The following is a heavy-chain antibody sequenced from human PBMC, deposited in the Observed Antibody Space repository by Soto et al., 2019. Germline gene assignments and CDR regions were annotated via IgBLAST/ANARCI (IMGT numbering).Heavy chain of an antibody. Sequence: SVKVSCKASGFTFTSSAVQWVRQARGQRLEWIGWIVVGSGDTNYAQKFQERVTITRDMSTSTAYMELSSLRSEDTAVYYCAADRYCSGGSCYSGWFDPWGQGILVTVSS. CDR2: IVVGSGDT. CDR3: AADRYCSGGSCYSGWFDP. D-gene: IGHD2-15*01. CDR1: GFTFTSSA. J-gene: IGHJ5*02. V-gene: IGHV1-58*01.